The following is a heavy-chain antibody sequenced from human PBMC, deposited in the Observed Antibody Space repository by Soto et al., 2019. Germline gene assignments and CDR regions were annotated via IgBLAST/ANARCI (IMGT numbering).Heavy chain of an antibody. V-gene: IGHV3-23*01. CDR3: ARVYGAFDY. J-gene: IGHJ4*02. Sequence: PGGSLSLSCAASGFTVSSNSMTWVRQAPGKGLEWVSSISDGGDVSYCADSGKGRFTLSRDNSKIPLSLQMNSLRADDTAVYYCARVYGAFDYWGQGTLVTVSS. CDR1: GFTVSSNS. D-gene: IGHD4-17*01. CDR2: ISDGGDVS.